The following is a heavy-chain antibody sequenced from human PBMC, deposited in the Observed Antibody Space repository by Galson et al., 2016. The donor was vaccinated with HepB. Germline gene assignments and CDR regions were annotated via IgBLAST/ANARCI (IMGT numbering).Heavy chain of an antibody. Sequence: SLRLSCAASGFTFSSYGMHWVRQAPGEGLEWVAVIWYDGSNKYYADSVKGRFTISRDNSKNTLYLQMNSLKAEDTAVYYCAKDRSSWYGPFDYWGQGTLVSVSS. CDR2: IWYDGSNK. CDR3: AKDRSSWYGPFDY. V-gene: IGHV3-33*06. D-gene: IGHD6-13*01. J-gene: IGHJ4*02. CDR1: GFTFSSYG.